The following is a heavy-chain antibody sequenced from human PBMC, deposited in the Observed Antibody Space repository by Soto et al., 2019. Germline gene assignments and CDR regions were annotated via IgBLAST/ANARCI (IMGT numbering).Heavy chain of an antibody. CDR1: GYTFTGYY. V-gene: IGHV1-2*04. CDR3: AVVPYDFWSGYSVDY. J-gene: IGHJ4*02. Sequence: GASVKVSCKASGYTFTGYYMHWVRQAPGQGLEWMGWINPNSGGTNYAQKFQGWVTMTRDMSTSTAYMELSSLRSEDTAVYYCAVVPYDFWSGYSVDYWGQGTLVTVSS. D-gene: IGHD3-3*01. CDR2: INPNSGGT.